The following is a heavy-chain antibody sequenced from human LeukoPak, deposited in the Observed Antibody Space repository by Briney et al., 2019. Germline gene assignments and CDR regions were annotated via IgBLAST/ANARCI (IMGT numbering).Heavy chain of an antibody. CDR2: INPGDSDT. V-gene: IGHV5-51*01. J-gene: IGHJ4*02. CDR1: GYNFTSYW. Sequence: GESLKISCKGSGYNFTSYWIGWVRQMPGKGLEWMGIINPGDSDTRYSPSFQGQVTISADKSITTAYLQWSSLKASDTAMYYCARHTRDDYYGWGSYYNDNWGQGTLVTVSS. CDR3: ARHTRDDYYGWGSYYNDN. D-gene: IGHD3-10*01.